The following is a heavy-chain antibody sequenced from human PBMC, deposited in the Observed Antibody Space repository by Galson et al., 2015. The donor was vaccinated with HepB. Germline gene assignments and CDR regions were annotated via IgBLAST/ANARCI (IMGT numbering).Heavy chain of an antibody. Sequence: SVKVFCKASGYTFTSYGISWVRQAPGQGLEWMGWISAYNGNTNYAQKLQGRVTMTTDTSTSTAYMKLRSLRSDDTAVYYCARDPRYCSGGSCFYNWFDPWGQGTLVTVSS. CDR2: ISAYNGNT. CDR1: GYTFTSYG. V-gene: IGHV1-18*01. J-gene: IGHJ5*02. D-gene: IGHD2-15*01. CDR3: ARDPRYCSGGSCFYNWFDP.